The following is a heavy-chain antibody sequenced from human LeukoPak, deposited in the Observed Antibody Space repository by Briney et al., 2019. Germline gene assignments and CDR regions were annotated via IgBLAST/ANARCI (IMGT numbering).Heavy chain of an antibody. CDR3: ARAPAGSWYDFDY. V-gene: IGHV4-4*07. CDR2: VYISGST. J-gene: IGHJ4*02. D-gene: IGHD6-13*01. CDR1: GGSISRYY. Sequence: PSETLSLTCTVSGGSISRYYWSWIRQPAGKGLEWIGRVYISGSTDYNPSLKSRLSMSIDTSKNQFSLNLNSVTAADTAVYYCARAPAGSWYDFDYWGQGTLVTVSS.